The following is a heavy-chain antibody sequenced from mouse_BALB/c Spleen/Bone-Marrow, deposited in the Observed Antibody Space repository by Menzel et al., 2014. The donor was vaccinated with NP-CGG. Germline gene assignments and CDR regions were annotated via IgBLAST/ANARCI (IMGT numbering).Heavy chain of an antibody. D-gene: IGHD2-4*01. CDR1: GFTFSTYA. J-gene: IGHJ1*01. Sequence: EVKLMESGGGLAKPGGSLQLSCAASGFTFSTYAMSWVRQTQEKRLEWVATISSSGSYTYYPDSVKGRFTISRDNAKNTRYLQMSSLRSEDTAMFYCSRLRMITTYFDVWGAGTTVTVSS. CDR3: SRLRMITTYFDV. V-gene: IGHV5-9-3*01. CDR2: ISSSGSYT.